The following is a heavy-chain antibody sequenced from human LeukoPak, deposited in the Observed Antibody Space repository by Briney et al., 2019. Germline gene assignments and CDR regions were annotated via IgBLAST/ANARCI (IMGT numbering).Heavy chain of an antibody. D-gene: IGHD6-13*01. Sequence: SVKVSCKASGGTFSSYAISWVRQAPGQGLEWMGRIIPILGIANYAQKFQGRVTITADKSTSTAYMELSSLRSEATAVYYCASQATPIAAAGPIDYWGQGTLVTVSS. V-gene: IGHV1-69*04. CDR3: ASQATPIAAAGPIDY. J-gene: IGHJ4*02. CDR2: IIPILGIA. CDR1: GGTFSSYA.